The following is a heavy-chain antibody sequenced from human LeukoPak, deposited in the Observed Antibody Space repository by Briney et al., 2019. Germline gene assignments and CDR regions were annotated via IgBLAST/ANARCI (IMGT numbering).Heavy chain of an antibody. D-gene: IGHD2-2*01. CDR3: AKMEKDIVVVPAAICAFDI. V-gene: IGHV3-23*01. Sequence: SGGSPRLSCAASGFTFSSYAMSWVRQAPGKGLEWVSAISGSGGSTYYADSVKGRFTISRDNSKNTLYLQMNSLRAEDTAVYYCAKMEKDIVVVPAAICAFDIWGQGTMVTVSS. CDR2: ISGSGGST. J-gene: IGHJ3*02. CDR1: GFTFSSYA.